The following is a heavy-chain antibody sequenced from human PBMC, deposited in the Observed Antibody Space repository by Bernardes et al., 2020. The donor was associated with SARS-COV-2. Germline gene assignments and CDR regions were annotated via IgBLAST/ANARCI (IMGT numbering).Heavy chain of an antibody. CDR2: FDPEDGET. V-gene: IGHV1-24*01. J-gene: IGHJ6*02. Sequence: ASMKVSCKVSGYTLTELSMHWVRQAPGKGLEWMGGFDPEDGETIYAQKFQGRVTMTEDTSTDTAYMELSSLRSEDTAVYYCATAIAAAGNPDDYYYYYGMGVWSQGTTVTVSS. CDR1: GYTLTELS. D-gene: IGHD6-13*01. CDR3: ATAIAAAGNPDDYYYYYGMGV.